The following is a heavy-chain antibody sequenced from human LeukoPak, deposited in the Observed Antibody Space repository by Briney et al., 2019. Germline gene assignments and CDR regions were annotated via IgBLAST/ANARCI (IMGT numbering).Heavy chain of an antibody. CDR1: GFTFSNYN. CDR3: ARLSRVVIPAAIPAFDI. J-gene: IGHJ3*02. D-gene: IGHD2-2*01. CDR2: INPSGRST. Sequence: ASVKVSCKASGFTFSNYNIHWVRQAPGQGLEWMGVINPSGRSTNNAQKFQGRVTMTRDTSTSTVYMELSSLRSEDTAVYYCARLSRVVIPAAIPAFDIWGQGTMVTVSS. V-gene: IGHV1-46*01.